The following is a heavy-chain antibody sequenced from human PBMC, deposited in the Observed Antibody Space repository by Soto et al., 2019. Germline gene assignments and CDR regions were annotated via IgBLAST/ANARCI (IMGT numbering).Heavy chain of an antibody. CDR1: GASITSHX. D-gene: IGHD1-26*01. CDR3: ARNRGYYVTDY. J-gene: IGHJ4*02. V-gene: IGHV4-59*08. Sequence: QVQLQESGPGLVKPSETLSLTCNVSGASITSHXXXXIRQSPGKGLEWIGYMFYGGTANYNPSLRXRVTISLXXXXXXXXXXLXSVTAADTSVYYCARNRGYYVTDYWGQGTLVTVSS. CDR2: MFYGGTA.